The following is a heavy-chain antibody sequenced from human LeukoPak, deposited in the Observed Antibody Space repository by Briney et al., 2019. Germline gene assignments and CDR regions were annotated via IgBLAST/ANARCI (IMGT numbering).Heavy chain of an antibody. CDR2: ISGSGGST. V-gene: IGHV3-23*01. J-gene: IGHJ4*02. Sequence: GGSLRLSCAASGFTFSSYGMSWVRQAPGKGLEWVSAISGSGGSTYYADSVKGRFTISRDNSKNTLYLQMNSLRAEDTAVYYCAKDGSFLDYYDSSGYYYIYYFDYWGQGTLVTVSS. CDR1: GFTFSSYG. CDR3: AKDGSFLDYYDSSGYYYIYYFDY. D-gene: IGHD3-22*01.